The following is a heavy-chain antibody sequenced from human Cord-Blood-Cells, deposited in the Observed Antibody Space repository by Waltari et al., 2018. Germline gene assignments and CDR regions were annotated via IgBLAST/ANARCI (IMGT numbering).Heavy chain of an antibody. CDR1: GFTFSSYA. J-gene: IGHJ6*03. CDR2: ISGSGGST. Sequence: EVQLLESGGGLVQPGGSLRLSCAASGFTFSSYAMSWVRLAPGKGLEWVSAISGSGGSTYYADSVKGRFTISRDNSKNTLYLQMNSLRAEDTAVYYCAKGRRGYYYYYMDVWGKGTTVTVSS. D-gene: IGHD3-10*01. V-gene: IGHV3-23*01. CDR3: AKGRRGYYYYYMDV.